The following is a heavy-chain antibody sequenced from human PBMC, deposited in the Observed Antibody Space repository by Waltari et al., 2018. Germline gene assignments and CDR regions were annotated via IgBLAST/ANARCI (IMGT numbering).Heavy chain of an antibody. Sequence: EVQLVESGGGLVQPGGSLRLSCAASAFTFRSYSMNWVRQAPGKGLEWVSYISSSGSIIYYADSVKGRFTISRDNAKNSLYLQMNSLRAEDTAVYYCARDSSATTAFTGWGQGTLVTVSS. CDR3: ARDSSATTAFTG. CDR2: ISSSGSII. CDR1: AFTFRSYS. J-gene: IGHJ4*02. D-gene: IGHD1-7*01. V-gene: IGHV3-48*04.